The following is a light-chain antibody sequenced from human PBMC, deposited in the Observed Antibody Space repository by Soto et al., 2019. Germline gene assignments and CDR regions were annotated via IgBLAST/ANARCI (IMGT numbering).Light chain of an antibody. V-gene: IGKV1-9*01. J-gene: IGKJ5*01. CDR1: QDINTY. CDR3: QQRKSYPIT. CDR2: AAS. Sequence: DIHLTQSPSFLSASVGDRVTITCRASQDINTYLAWYQQKPGKAPKLLIFAASTLQNGVPSRFSGSGSGTEFTVTITSLQPEDFATYYCQQRKSYPITLGQGTRLEIK.